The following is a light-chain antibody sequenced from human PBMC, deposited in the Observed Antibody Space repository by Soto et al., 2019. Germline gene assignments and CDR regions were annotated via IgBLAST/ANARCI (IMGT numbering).Light chain of an antibody. CDR1: QGIRSG. CDR3: VQYNSYPWT. CDR2: DAS. Sequence: DIQMTQSPSSLSASVGDRVTITCRASQGIRSGLGWYQQKPGKAPKRLIYDASSLQSGVPSRFRGSGSGTEFTITIRSLQPEDFATYYCVQYNSYPWTFGQGTTVEIK. J-gene: IGKJ1*01. V-gene: IGKV1-17*01.